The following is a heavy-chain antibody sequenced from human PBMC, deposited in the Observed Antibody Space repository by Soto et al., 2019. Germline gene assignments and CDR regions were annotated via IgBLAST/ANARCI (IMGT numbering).Heavy chain of an antibody. CDR2: IYYSGGT. J-gene: IGHJ6*02. Sequence: SSETLSLTCTVSGGSISSYYWSWIRQPPGKGLEWIGYIYYSGGTNYNPSLKSRVTISVDTSKNQFSLKLSSVTAADTAVYYCAREVAFYGMDVWGQGTTVTVSS. CDR3: AREVAFYGMDV. V-gene: IGHV4-59*01. D-gene: IGHD3-3*02. CDR1: GGSISSYY.